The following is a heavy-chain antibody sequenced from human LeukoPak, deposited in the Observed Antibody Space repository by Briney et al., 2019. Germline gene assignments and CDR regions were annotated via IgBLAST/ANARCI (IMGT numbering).Heavy chain of an antibody. J-gene: IGHJ6*03. CDR2: ISAYNGNT. CDR1: GYTFTSYG. D-gene: IGHD6-13*01. CDR3: ARGIIAAAGTGFYNYMDV. Sequence: ASVKVSCKASGYTFTSYGISWVRQAPGQGLEWMGWISAYNGNTNYAQRLQGRVTMTTDTSTSTAYMELRSLRSDDTAVYYCARGIIAAAGTGFYNYMDVWGKGTTVTISS. V-gene: IGHV1-18*01.